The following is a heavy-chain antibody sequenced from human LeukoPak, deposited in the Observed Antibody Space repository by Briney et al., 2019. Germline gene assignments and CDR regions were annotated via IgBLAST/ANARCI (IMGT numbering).Heavy chain of an antibody. CDR3: ARHEYSGSYYGLSWFDP. CDR1: GGSISSSGYY. Sequence: SETLSLTCTVSGGSISSSGYYWGWIRQPPGKGLEWIASIYYRGSTYYNPSRKSRVTISEDTSKNQLSLKLSSLTAADTAVYYCARHEYSGSYYGLSWFDPWGQGTLVTVSS. CDR2: IYYRGST. J-gene: IGHJ5*02. V-gene: IGHV4-39*01. D-gene: IGHD1-26*01.